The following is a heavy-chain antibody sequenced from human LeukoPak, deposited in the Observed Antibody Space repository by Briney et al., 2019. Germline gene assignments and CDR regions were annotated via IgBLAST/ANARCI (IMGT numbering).Heavy chain of an antibody. CDR1: GYTFTSYY. V-gene: IGHV1-46*01. CDR2: INPSGGST. Sequence: ASVKVSCKASGYTFTSYYMHWVRQAPGQGLEWMGIINPSGGSTSYAQKFQGRVTMTRDTSTSTVYMVLSSLRSEDTAVYNCAREPYGYSYGPPSNWLDPWGQGTLVTVSS. CDR3: AREPYGYSYGPPSNWLDP. D-gene: IGHD5-18*01. J-gene: IGHJ5*02.